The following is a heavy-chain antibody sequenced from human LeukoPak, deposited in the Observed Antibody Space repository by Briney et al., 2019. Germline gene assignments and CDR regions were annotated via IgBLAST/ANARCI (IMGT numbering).Heavy chain of an antibody. V-gene: IGHV5-51*01. CDR1: GYIFSSHW. J-gene: IGHJ4*02. CDR3: ARRLIRGGGADY. Sequence: PGESLKISCKGSGYIFSSHWIGWVRQMPGKGLEWMGIIYPGDSETRYSPSFEGHVTISADRSISTAYLQWSSLKASDTAMYYCARRLIRGGGADYWGQGTLVSVSS. CDR2: IYPGDSET. D-gene: IGHD3-10*01.